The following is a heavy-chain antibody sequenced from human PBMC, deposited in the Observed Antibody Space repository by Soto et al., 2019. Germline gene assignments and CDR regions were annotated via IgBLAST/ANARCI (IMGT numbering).Heavy chain of an antibody. J-gene: IGHJ4*02. CDR2: IYHSGST. V-gene: IGHV4-30-2*01. Sequence: PSETLSLTCAVSGDSISSGGYSWTWIRQPPGKGLEWIGNIYHSGSTNYNPSLKSRVTISVDKSKNQFSLKLSSVTAADTAVYYCARRKWSNYYGSGSYIFDYWGQGTLVTVSS. CDR1: GDSISSGGYS. D-gene: IGHD3-10*01. CDR3: ARRKWSNYYGSGSYIFDY.